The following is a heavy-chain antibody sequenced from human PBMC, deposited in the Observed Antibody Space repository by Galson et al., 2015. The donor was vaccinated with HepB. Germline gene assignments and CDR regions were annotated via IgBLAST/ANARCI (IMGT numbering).Heavy chain of an antibody. CDR1: GFTFSSYS. J-gene: IGHJ5*02. Sequence: SLRLSCAASGFTFSSYSMNWVRQAPGKGLEWVSYISSSSSTIYYADSVKGRFTISRDNAKNSLYLQMNSLRAEDTAVYYCARVKSLIESLGFDPWGQGTLVTVSS. CDR2: ISSSSSTI. CDR3: ARVKSLIESLGFDP. V-gene: IGHV3-48*01. D-gene: IGHD1-26*01.